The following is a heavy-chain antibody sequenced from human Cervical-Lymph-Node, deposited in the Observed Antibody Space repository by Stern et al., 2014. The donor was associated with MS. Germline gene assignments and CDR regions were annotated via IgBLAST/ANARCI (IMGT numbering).Heavy chain of an antibody. CDR3: ARDRGSHSDY. CDR1: GYSFTAYF. CDR2: ISTDTGGA. Sequence: DQLVESGAEVKKPGASVKVSCKASGYSFTAYFIHWVRQAPGQGLEWMGWISTDTGGANYAQRLQGRVTMTRDTSISTTYMELSRLRSDDTAVYYCARDRGSHSDYWGQGTLVTVSS. V-gene: IGHV1-2*02. D-gene: IGHD1-26*01. J-gene: IGHJ4*02.